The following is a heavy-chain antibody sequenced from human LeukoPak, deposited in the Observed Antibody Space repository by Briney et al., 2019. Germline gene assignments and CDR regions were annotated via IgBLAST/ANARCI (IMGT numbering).Heavy chain of an antibody. D-gene: IGHD3-3*01. Sequence: PGGSLRLSCAASGFTFSSYSMNWVRQAPGKGLEWVPSISSSSSYIYYADSVKGRFTISRDNAKNSLYLQMNSLRAGDTAVYYCASDSRVDFWSGYLFDYWGQGTLVTVSS. J-gene: IGHJ4*02. CDR3: ASDSRVDFWSGYLFDY. V-gene: IGHV3-21*01. CDR1: GFTFSSYS. CDR2: ISSSSSYI.